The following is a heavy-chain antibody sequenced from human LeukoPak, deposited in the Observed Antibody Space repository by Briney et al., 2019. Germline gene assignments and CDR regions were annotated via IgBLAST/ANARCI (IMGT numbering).Heavy chain of an antibody. CDR2: IYYSGST. CDR3: ARGRDLRYYYMDV. J-gene: IGHJ6*03. V-gene: IGHV4-61*05. Sequence: SETLSLTCTVSGGSINSSSYYWGWIRQPPGKGLEWIGYIYYSGSTNYNPSLKSRVTISVNTSKNQFALKLSTVTAADTAVYCCARGRDLRYYYMDVWGKGTTVTVSS. D-gene: IGHD4-17*01. CDR1: GGSINSSSYY.